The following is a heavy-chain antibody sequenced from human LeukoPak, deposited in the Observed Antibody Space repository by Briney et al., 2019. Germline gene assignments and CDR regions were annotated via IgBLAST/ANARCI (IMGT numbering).Heavy chain of an antibody. CDR2: IIPIFGTA. V-gene: IGHV1-69*13. J-gene: IGHJ6*03. CDR3: ARARLLWFGESRRPYYYYYMDV. CDR1: GGTFSSYA. Sequence: SVKVSCKASGGTFSSYAISWVRQAPGQGLEWMGGIIPIFGTANYAQKFQGRVTITADESTSTAYMELSSLRSEDTAVYYCARARLLWFGESRRPYYYYYMDVWGKGTTVTISS. D-gene: IGHD3-10*01.